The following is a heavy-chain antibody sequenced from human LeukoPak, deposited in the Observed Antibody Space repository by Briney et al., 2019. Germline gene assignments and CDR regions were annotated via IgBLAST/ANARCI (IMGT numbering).Heavy chain of an antibody. CDR2: ISSSSYI. V-gene: IGHV3-21*01. CDR3: ARVYGSGTLRAFDI. J-gene: IGHJ3*02. CDR1: GFTFSSYS. Sequence: PGGSLRLSCAASGFTFSSYSMNWVRQAPGKGLEWVSSISSSSYIYYADSVKGRFTISRDNAKNSLYLQMNSLRAEDTAVYYCARVYGSGTLRAFDIWGQGTMVTVSS. D-gene: IGHD3-10*01.